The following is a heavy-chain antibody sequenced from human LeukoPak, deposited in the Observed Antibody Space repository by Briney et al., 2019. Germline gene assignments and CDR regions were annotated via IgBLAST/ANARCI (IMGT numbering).Heavy chain of an antibody. CDR2: IYHSGST. Sequence: PSETLSLTCAVSGYSISSGYYWGWIRQPPGKGLEWIGSIYHSGSTYYNPSLKSRVTISVDTSKNQFSLKLSSVTAADTAVYYCAAFTGYYLDLDAFDIWGQGTMVTVSS. CDR3: AAFTGYYLDLDAFDI. CDR1: GYSISSGYY. V-gene: IGHV4-38-2*01. J-gene: IGHJ3*02. D-gene: IGHD3-9*01.